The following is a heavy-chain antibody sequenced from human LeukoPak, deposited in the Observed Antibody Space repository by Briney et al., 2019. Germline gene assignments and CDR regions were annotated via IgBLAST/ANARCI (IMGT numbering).Heavy chain of an antibody. V-gene: IGHV3-74*03. CDR1: GFSFTNHW. J-gene: IGHJ4*02. Sequence: PGGSLRLSCAASGFSFTNHWMHWVRRAAGKGLVWVSRINYYGTTTMYADSVKGRFTIFRGNAKNTLYLQMNSLRAEDTAVYYCARDAAGLDYWGQGTLVTVSS. D-gene: IGHD2-15*01. CDR2: INYYGTTT. CDR3: ARDAAGLDY.